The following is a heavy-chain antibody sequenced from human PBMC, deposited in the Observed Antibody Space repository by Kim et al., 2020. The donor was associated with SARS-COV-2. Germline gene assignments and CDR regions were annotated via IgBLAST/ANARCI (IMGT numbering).Heavy chain of an antibody. Sequence: GRFTISRDNSKNTLYLQMNSLRAEDTAVYYCARAFIGGGLMVRLAEYFQHWGQGTLVTVSS. J-gene: IGHJ1*01. CDR3: ARAFIGGGLMVRLAEYFQH. V-gene: IGHV3-30*07. D-gene: IGHD3-10*01.